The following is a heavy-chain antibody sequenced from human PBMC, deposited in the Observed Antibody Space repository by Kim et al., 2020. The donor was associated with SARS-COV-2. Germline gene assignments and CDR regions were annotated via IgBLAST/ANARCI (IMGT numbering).Heavy chain of an antibody. CDR2: IIPIFGTA. V-gene: IGHV1-69*13. CDR1: GGTFSSYA. CDR3: ARNRFSYYYDSSGKKDAFDI. J-gene: IGHJ3*02. D-gene: IGHD3-22*01. Sequence: SVKVSCKASGGTFSSYAISWVRQAPGQGLEWMGGIIPIFGTANYAQKFQGRVTITADESTSTAYMELSSLRSEDTAVYYCARNRFSYYYDSSGKKDAFDIWGQGTMVTVSS.